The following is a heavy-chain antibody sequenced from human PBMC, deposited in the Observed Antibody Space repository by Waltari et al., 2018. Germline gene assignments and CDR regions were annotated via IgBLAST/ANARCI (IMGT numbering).Heavy chain of an antibody. CDR3: ARILRIYWYFDL. D-gene: IGHD2-15*01. J-gene: IGHJ2*01. CDR1: GGSFSGYY. CDR2: INHSGST. Sequence: QVQLQQWGAGLLKPSETLSLTCAVYGGSFSGYYWSWIRQPPGKGLEWIGEINHSGSTNYNPSLKSRVTISVDTSKNQFSLKLSSVTAADTAVYYCARILRIYWYFDLWGRGTLVTVSS. V-gene: IGHV4-34*01.